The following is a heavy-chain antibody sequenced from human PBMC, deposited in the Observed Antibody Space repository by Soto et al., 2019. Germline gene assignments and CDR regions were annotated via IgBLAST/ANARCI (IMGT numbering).Heavy chain of an antibody. CDR1: GYTFTIYY. J-gene: IGHJ6*02. D-gene: IGHD4-4*01. CDR3: ARDWATVTTLYYYYYGMDV. CDR2: INPSGGST. V-gene: IGHV1-46*01. Sequence: GASVKVSCKASGYTFTIYYMHWVRQAPGQGLEWMGIINPSGGSTSYAQKFQGRVTMTRDTSKNTLYLQMNSLRPEDTAVYYCARDWATVTTLYYYYYGMDVWGQGTTVTVSS.